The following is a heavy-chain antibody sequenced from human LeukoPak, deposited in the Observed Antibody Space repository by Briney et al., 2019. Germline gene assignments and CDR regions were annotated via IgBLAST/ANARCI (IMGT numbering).Heavy chain of an antibody. J-gene: IGHJ4*02. CDR3: AKPGGRGFY. V-gene: IGHV3-30*02. CDR1: GFPFSSHG. D-gene: IGHD1-26*01. Sequence: GGTLRLSCAGYGFPFSSHGMNWVRQAPGKGLEWVAFIRYDGSNKYYADSVKGRFTISRDNSKNTLYLQMNSLRAEDTAVYYCAKPGGRGFYWGQGTLATVSS. CDR2: IRYDGSNK.